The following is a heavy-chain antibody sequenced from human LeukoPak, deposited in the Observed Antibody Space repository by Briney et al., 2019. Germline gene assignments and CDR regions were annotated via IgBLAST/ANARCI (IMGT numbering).Heavy chain of an antibody. CDR3: GRQIPFWELLPPFYYYMDV. Sequence: PSETLSLTCTVSGGSISSYYWSWIRQPPGKGLEWIGYIYYIGSTNYNPSLKSRVTISVDTSKNQFSVKLSSLTAADTAVYYCGRQIPFWELLPPFYYYMDVWGKGTTVTVSS. J-gene: IGHJ6*03. CDR2: IYYIGST. V-gene: IGHV4-59*08. D-gene: IGHD3-3*02. CDR1: GGSISSYY.